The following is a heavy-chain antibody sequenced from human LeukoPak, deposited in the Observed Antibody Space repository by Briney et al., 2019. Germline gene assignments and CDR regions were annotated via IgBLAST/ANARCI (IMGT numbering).Heavy chain of an antibody. Sequence: SVKVSCKASGGTFSSYAISWVRQAPGQGLEWMGGIIPIFGTANYAQKFQGRVTITADESTSTAYMELSSLRSEDTAVYYCARDPEYYYDSSGYYHGVFDYWGQGTLVTVSS. D-gene: IGHD3-22*01. J-gene: IGHJ4*02. CDR3: ARDPEYYYDSSGYYHGVFDY. V-gene: IGHV1-69*01. CDR1: GGTFSSYA. CDR2: IIPIFGTA.